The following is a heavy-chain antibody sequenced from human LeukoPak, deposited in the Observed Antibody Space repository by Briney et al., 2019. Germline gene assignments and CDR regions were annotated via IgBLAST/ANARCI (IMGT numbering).Heavy chain of an antibody. J-gene: IGHJ3*02. V-gene: IGHV1-2*02. CDR1: GYTFTGYY. D-gene: IGHD6-13*01. Sequence: ASVKVSCKASGYTFTGYYMHWVRQAPGQGLEWMGWINPNSGGTNYAQKFQGRVTMTRDTSISTAYMELSRLRSDDTAVYYCAREKSEAVAAAGTPGAFDIWGQGTMVTVSS. CDR2: INPNSGGT. CDR3: AREKSEAVAAAGTPGAFDI.